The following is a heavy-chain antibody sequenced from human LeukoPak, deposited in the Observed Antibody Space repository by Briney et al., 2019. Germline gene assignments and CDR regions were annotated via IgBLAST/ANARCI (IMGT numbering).Heavy chain of an antibody. CDR1: GVSISSYY. CDR3: ARDDGYYCSSTSCYYYYYMDV. J-gene: IGHJ6*03. CDR2: IYYSGST. D-gene: IGHD2-2*01. Sequence: KPSETLSLTCTVSGVSISSYYWSWIRQPPGKGLEWIGYIYYSGSTNYNPSLKSRVTISVDTSKNQFSLKLSSVTAADTAVYYCARDDGYYCSSTSCYYYYYMDVWGKGTTVTVSS. V-gene: IGHV4-59*12.